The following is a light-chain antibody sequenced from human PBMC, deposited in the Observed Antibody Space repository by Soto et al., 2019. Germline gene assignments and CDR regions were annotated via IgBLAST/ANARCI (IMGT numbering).Light chain of an antibody. CDR3: QQYGSSRGT. CDR2: GAS. V-gene: IGKV3-20*01. J-gene: IGKJ2*01. CDR1: QSVSSSY. Sequence: EIVLTQSPGTLSLSPGERATLSCRASQSVSSSYLAWYQQKXXXAPRLLIYGASSRATGIPDRFSXXGXGXDXXLTISRLEPEDFAVYYCQQYGSSRGTFGQGTKLEIK.